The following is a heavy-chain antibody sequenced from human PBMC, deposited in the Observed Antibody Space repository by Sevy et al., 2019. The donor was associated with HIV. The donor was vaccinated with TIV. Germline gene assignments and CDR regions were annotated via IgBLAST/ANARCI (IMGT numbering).Heavy chain of an antibody. CDR1: GYTFTSYG. D-gene: IGHD2-21*01. CDR3: ARGAIVVVIANPGYFDY. CDR2: ISAYNGNT. V-gene: IGHV1-18*01. Sequence: ASVKVSCKASGYTFTSYGISWVRQAPGQGLEWMGWISAYNGNTNYAQKLQGRVTKTTDTSTSTAYMELRSLRSDDTAVYYCARGAIVVVIANPGYFDYWGQGTLVTVSS. J-gene: IGHJ4*02.